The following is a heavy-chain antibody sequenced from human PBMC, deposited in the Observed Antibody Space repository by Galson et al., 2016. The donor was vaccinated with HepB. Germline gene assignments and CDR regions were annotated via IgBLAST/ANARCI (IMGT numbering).Heavy chain of an antibody. CDR2: ISGYNGIT. J-gene: IGHJ6*04. V-gene: IGHV1-18*01. CDR1: GYTFSTYG. D-gene: IGHD2-2*01. CDR3: AGDKSPIVVVPGANSYYYYYGMDV. Sequence: SVKVSCKASGYTFSTYGITWVRQAPGQGLEWMGWISGYNGITNYAQMLQGRVTMTTDTSTATAFMELRSLGSDDTAVYYCAGDKSPIVVVPGANSYYYYYGMDVWGEGTTVTVSS.